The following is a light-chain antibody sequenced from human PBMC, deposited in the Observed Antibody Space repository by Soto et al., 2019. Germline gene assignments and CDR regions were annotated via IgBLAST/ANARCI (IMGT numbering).Light chain of an antibody. J-gene: IGKJ3*01. CDR3: QQYGSSLFT. CDR2: GAS. CDR1: QSVSSSY. Sequence: EIVLTQSPGTLSLSPGERATLSCRASQSVSSSYLAWYQQKPGQAPRLLIYGASSRATGIPDRFSGSGSGTNFHLTIRRLGPEDFAVYYCQQYGSSLFTFGPGTKVDIK. V-gene: IGKV3-20*01.